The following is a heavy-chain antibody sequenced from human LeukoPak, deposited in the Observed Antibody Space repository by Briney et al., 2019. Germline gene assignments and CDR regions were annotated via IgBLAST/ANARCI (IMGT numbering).Heavy chain of an antibody. CDR3: ASIIDQLGFDP. CDR1: GGSFSGYH. V-gene: IGHV4-34*01. CDR2: INHSGST. D-gene: IGHD2-2*01. J-gene: IGHJ5*02. Sequence: SETLSLTCGVHGGSFSGYHWSWIRLRPGKGLEWIGDINHSGSTHYNPSLKSRVTISVDTSKNQFSLKLSSVTAADTAVYYCASIIDQLGFDPWGQGTLVTVSS.